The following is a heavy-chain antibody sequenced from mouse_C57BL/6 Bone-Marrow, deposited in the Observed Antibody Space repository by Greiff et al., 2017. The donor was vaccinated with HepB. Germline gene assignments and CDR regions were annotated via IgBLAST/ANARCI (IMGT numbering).Heavy chain of an antibody. D-gene: IGHD1-1*01. V-gene: IGHV1-63*01. Sequence: QVQLQQSGAELVRPGTSVKMSCKASGYTFTNYWIGWAKQSPGHGLEWIGDIYPGGGYTNYNEKFKGKATLTADKSSSTAYMQFSSLTSEDSAIYYCARSGDYGSSYGGFDYWGQGTTLTVSS. CDR1: GYTFTNYW. J-gene: IGHJ2*01. CDR2: IYPGGGYT. CDR3: ARSGDYGSSYGGFDY.